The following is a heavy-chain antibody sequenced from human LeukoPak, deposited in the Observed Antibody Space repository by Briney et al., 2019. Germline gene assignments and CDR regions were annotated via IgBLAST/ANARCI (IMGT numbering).Heavy chain of an antibody. D-gene: IGHD3-10*01. CDR2: ISYDRDNK. CDR3: ARDPFGGKIFDF. CDR1: GFIFSSFW. V-gene: IGHV3-30*14. Sequence: GGSLRLSCAASGFIFSSFWMGWVRQAPGKGLEWVAVISYDRDNKYYADSVRGRFTISRDTSNNTLYLHLNSLRAEDTAVYYCARDPFGGKIFDFWGQGTLVTVSS. J-gene: IGHJ4*02.